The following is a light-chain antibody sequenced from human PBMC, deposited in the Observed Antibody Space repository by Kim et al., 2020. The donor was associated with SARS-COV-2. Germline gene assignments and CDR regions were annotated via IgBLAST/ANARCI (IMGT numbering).Light chain of an antibody. CDR1: SSDVGGYNY. V-gene: IGLV2-14*03. J-gene: IGLJ2*01. Sequence: QSALTQPASVSGSPGQSIIISCTGTSSDVGGYNYVSWYQQHPGKAPKLMIYDVSNRPSGVSNRFSDSKSGNTASLTISGLQAEDEADYYCSSYTSSSTLVFGGGTQLTVL. CDR3: SSYTSSSTLV. CDR2: DVS.